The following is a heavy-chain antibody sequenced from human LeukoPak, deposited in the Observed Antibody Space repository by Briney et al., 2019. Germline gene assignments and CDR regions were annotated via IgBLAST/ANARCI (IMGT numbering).Heavy chain of an antibody. CDR1: GGSISSYY. CDR2: IYTSGST. Sequence: SETLSLTCTVSGGSISSYYWSWIRQPAGKGLEWIGRIYTSGSTNYNPSLESRVTMSVDTSKNQFSLKLSSVTAADTAVYYCARGILLWFGELYFDYWGQGTLVTVSS. V-gene: IGHV4-4*07. J-gene: IGHJ4*02. D-gene: IGHD3-10*01. CDR3: ARGILLWFGELYFDY.